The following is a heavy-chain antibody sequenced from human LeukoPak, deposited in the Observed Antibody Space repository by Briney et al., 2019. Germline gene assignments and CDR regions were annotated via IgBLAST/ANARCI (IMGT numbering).Heavy chain of an antibody. D-gene: IGHD2-15*01. V-gene: IGHV1-69*05. CDR1: GGTFNSYA. Sequence: ASVKVSCKASGGTFNSYAISWVRQAPGQGLEWMGGIIPIFGTTNYARKFQGRVTMTRNTSISTAYMELSSLRSEDTAVYYCARAGGYCGRISCPYYFDYWGQGSLVAVSS. J-gene: IGHJ4*02. CDR2: IIPIFGTT. CDR3: ARAGGYCGRISCPYYFDY.